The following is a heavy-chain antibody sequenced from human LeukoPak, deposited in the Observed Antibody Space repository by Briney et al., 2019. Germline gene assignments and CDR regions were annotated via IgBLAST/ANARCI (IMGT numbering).Heavy chain of an antibody. D-gene: IGHD3-16*02. Sequence: ASVKVSCKASGYTFTGYYMHWVRQAPGQGLEWMGWINPNSGVTYYAQKFQGRVSMTRGTSISTAYMEVSRLRSDDSALYYCARLSTPNLYYFDYWGQGTLVTVSS. J-gene: IGHJ4*02. CDR1: GYTFTGYY. CDR3: ARLSTPNLYYFDY. CDR2: INPNSGVT. V-gene: IGHV1-2*02.